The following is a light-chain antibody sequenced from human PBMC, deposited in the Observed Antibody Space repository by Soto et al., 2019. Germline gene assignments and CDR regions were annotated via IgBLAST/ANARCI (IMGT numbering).Light chain of an antibody. J-gene: IGKJ3*01. V-gene: IGKV3-11*01. CDR2: DAS. CDR1: QSVSSY. Sequence: EIVLTQSPATLSLSPGERATLSCRASQSVSSYLAWYQQKPGQAPRLLIYDASNRATGIPARFSGSGSGTDFTLTISSLESEDFAVYYCQQRSNWPPGFTFGPGTKVDIK. CDR3: QQRSNWPPGFT.